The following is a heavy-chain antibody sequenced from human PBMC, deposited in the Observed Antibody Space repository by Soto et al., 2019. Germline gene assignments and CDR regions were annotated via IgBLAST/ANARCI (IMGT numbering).Heavy chain of an antibody. J-gene: IGHJ1*01. CDR1: DESVTSPGNY. D-gene: IGHD2-15*01. CDR3: TLNHCAGGGCYDRDY. V-gene: IGHV4-31*11. Sequence: SETLSLTCDVSDESVTSPGNYWNWIRQRPDTGLEWIGYISSGGSPFYNPSLKSRVSISLDTSKHAISLTLRSVTAADTAVYYCTLNHCAGGGCYDRDYWGRGTRVTVSS. CDR2: ISSGGSP.